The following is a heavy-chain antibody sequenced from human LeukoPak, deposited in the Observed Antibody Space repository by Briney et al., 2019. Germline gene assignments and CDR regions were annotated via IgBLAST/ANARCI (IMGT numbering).Heavy chain of an antibody. J-gene: IGHJ3*02. CDR1: GFTFSNYD. D-gene: IGHD4-23*01. CDR3: ARDDYGGKLDI. CDR2: IWYDGSNK. Sequence: GGSLRLSCAASGFTFSNYDMHWVRQAPGKGLEWVAVIWYDGSNKYYADSVKGRFTISKDNSKNTLYLQMNSLRAEDTAVYYCARDDYGGKLDIWGQGTVVTVSS. V-gene: IGHV3-33*01.